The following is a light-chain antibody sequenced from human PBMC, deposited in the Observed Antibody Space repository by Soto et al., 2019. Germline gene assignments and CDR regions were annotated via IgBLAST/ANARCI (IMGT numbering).Light chain of an antibody. CDR1: SSDVRSYNL. Sequence: QSVLTQPASVSGSPGQSITISCTGTSSDVRSYNLVSWYQQHPGKAPKLMIYEGSKRPSGVSNRFSGSKSGNTASLTISGLQAEDEADYYCCSYAGSSRVFGTGTKVTVL. J-gene: IGLJ1*01. CDR2: EGS. CDR3: CSYAGSSRV. V-gene: IGLV2-23*01.